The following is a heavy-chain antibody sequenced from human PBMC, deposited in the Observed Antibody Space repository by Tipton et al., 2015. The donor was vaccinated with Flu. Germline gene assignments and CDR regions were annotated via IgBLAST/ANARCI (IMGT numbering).Heavy chain of an antibody. Sequence: TLSLTCTVSGGSVSSGSYYWSWIRQPPGKGLEWIGYIYYSGSTNYNPSLKSRVTISVDTSKNQFSLKLSSVTAADTAVYCCARGNYYGSGSYLTIYYYYYYMDVWGKGTTVTVSS. CDR3: ARGNYYGSGSYLTIYYYYYYMDV. V-gene: IGHV4-61*01. J-gene: IGHJ6*03. CDR1: GGSVSSGSYY. D-gene: IGHD3-10*01. CDR2: IYYSGST.